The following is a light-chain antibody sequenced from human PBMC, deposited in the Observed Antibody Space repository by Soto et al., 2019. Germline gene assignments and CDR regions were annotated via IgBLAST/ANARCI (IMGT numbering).Light chain of an antibody. J-gene: IGLJ3*02. Sequence: QSVLTQSSSASASLGSSVKVTCTLSSGHRNYIIAWHQQQPGKAPRYLMKVESSGSYKKGSGVPDRFSGSSSGADRYLTISNLQSEDEADYYCETWDSNTHRVFGGGTKVTVL. CDR1: SGHRNYI. CDR3: ETWDSNTHRV. V-gene: IGLV4-60*03. CDR2: VESSGSY.